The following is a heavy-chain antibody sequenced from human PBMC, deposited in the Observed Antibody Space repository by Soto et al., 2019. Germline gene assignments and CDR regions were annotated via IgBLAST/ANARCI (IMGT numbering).Heavy chain of an antibody. J-gene: IGHJ2*01. CDR1: GFTFSSYG. D-gene: IGHD3-3*01. CDR3: ARGFGLWYFDL. Sequence: QVQLVESGEGVVKPGRSLRLSCAASGFTFSSYGMHWVRQAPGKGLEWVAVIWYDGSNKYYADSLKGRFTISRDNYKNPLCLQMHSLRAEDQAVYYCARGFGLWYFDLWGRGTLVTVSS. V-gene: IGHV3-33*01. CDR2: IWYDGSNK.